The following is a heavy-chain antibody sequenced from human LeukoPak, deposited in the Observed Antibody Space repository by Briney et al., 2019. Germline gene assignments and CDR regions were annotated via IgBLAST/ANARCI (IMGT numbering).Heavy chain of an antibody. CDR3: TTEYYYDSSGYPTPSPDY. CDR1: GFTFSNAW. Sequence: PGGSLRLSCAASGFTFSNAWMTWVRQAPGKGLEWVGRIKSKSDGGTTDYAAPVKGRFTVSRDDSKNTLYLQMNSLKTEDTAVYYCTTEYYYDSSGYPTPSPDYWGQGTLVTVSS. J-gene: IGHJ4*02. V-gene: IGHV3-15*01. CDR2: IKSKSDGGTT. D-gene: IGHD3-22*01.